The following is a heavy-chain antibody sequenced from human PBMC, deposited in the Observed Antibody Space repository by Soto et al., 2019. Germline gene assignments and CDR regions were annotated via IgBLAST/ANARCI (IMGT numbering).Heavy chain of an antibody. D-gene: IGHD4-4*01. CDR2: MQHSGIS. J-gene: IGHJ4*02. CDR3: ARHPRDDYNYGGSGIFDY. CDR1: GGSISSRTFW. Sequence: SETLSLTCSVSGGSISSRTFWWAWIRQPPGKGLEWIGDMQHSGISYSSPSLKSRVTLSVDTSKNQLSLKLNSVTAADTPVYYCARHPRDDYNYGGSGIFDYWGQGTLVTVSS. V-gene: IGHV4-39*01.